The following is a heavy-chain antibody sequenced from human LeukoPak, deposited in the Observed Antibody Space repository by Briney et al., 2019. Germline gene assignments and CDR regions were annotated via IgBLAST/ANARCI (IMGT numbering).Heavy chain of an antibody. CDR2: INPNSGGT. J-gene: IGHJ3*02. D-gene: IGHD5-18*01. CDR3: ARDLLPVDTAMVRAFDI. V-gene: IGHV1-2*02. CDR1: GYTVTGYY. Sequence: GASVKVSCKASGYTVTGYYMHWVRQAPGQGLEWMGWINPNSGGTNYAQKFQGRVTMTRDTSISTAYMELSRLRSDDTAVYYCARDLLPVDTAMVRAFDIWGQGTMVTVSS.